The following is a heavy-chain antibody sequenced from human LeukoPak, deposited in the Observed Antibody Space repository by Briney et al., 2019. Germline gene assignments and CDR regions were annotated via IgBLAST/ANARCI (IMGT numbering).Heavy chain of an antibody. CDR2: IYHGGST. J-gene: IGHJ5*02. CDR1: GGSISSGGYS. D-gene: IGHD3-16*01. V-gene: IGHV4-30-2*01. Sequence: PSETLSLTCAVSGGSISSGGYSWSWIRQPPGKGLEWIGYIYHGGSTYYNPSLKSRVTISVDRSKNQFSLKLSSVTAADTAVYYCARASSYGQFDPWGQGTLVTVSS. CDR3: ARASSYGQFDP.